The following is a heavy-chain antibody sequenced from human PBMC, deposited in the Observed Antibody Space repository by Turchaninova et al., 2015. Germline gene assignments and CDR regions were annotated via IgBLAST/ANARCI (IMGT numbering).Heavy chain of an antibody. CDR3: ARQIMSAYWYFDL. CDR2: IYYSGST. J-gene: IGHJ2*01. V-gene: IGHV4-39*01. Sequence: QLQLLESGPGLVKPSETLSLICTASGGPISSRGYPCGRIRRPPGKGLEWIGSIYYSGSTYHNPSLKSRVTISVDTSKNQFSLKLNSVTAADTAVYYCARQIMSAYWYFDLWGRGTLVTVSS. D-gene: IGHD2-8*01. CDR1: GGPISSRGYP.